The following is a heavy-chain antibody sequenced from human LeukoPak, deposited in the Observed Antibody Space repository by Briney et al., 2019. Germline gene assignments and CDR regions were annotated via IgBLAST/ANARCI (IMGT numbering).Heavy chain of an antibody. V-gene: IGHV1-2*02. D-gene: IGHD1-1*01. J-gene: IGHJ4*02. Sequence: ASVKVSCKASGYTFTSYYMHWVRQAPGQGLEWMGWINPNSGGTNYAQKFQGRVTMTRDTSISTAYMELSRLRSDDTAAYYCARYDTVVSFDSWGQGTLVTVSS. CDR3: ARYDTVVSFDS. CDR1: GYTFTSYY. CDR2: INPNSGGT.